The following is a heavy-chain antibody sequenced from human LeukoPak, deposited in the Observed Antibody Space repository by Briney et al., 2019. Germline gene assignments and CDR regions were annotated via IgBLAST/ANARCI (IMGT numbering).Heavy chain of an antibody. J-gene: IGHJ4*02. CDR2: IIPIFGTA. CDR3: ARDVSHGEQLDPFDY. Sequence: GASVKVSCKASGGTFSSYAISWVRQAPGQGLEWMGRIIPIFGTANYAQKFQGRVTITTDESTSTAYMELSSLRPEDTAVYYCARDVSHGEQLDPFDYWGQGTLVTVSS. CDR1: GGTFSSYA. D-gene: IGHD6-13*01. V-gene: IGHV1-69*05.